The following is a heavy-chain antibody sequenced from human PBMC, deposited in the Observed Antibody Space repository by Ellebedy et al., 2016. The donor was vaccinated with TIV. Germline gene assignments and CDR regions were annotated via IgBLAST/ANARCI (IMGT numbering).Heavy chain of an antibody. CDR1: GFTFSSYW. CDR3: ARDGGGTTVTTYYYYGMDV. Sequence: GESLKISXAASGFTFSSYWMSWVRQAPGKGLEWVANIKQDGSEKYYVDSVKGRFTISRDNAKNSLYLQMNSLRAEDTAVYYCARDGGGTTVTTYYYYGMDVWGQGTTVTVSS. J-gene: IGHJ6*02. D-gene: IGHD4-17*01. CDR2: IKQDGSEK. V-gene: IGHV3-7*03.